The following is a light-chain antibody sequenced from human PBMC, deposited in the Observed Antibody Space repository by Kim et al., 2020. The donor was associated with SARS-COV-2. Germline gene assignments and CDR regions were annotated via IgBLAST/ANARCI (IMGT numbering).Light chain of an antibody. V-gene: IGKV3-20*01. CDR2: GAS. CDR3: QQYGSSPPYT. CDR1: PSVSSSY. J-gene: IGKJ2*01. Sequence: EIVLTQSPGTLSLSPGERATLSCRASPSVSSSYLAWYQQKAGQAPRLLIYGASSRATGIPDRFSGSGSGTDFTLTISRLEPEDFAVYYCQQYGSSPPYTFGQGTKLEIK.